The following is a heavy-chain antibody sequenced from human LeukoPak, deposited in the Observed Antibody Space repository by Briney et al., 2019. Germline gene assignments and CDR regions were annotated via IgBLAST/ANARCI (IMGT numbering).Heavy chain of an antibody. D-gene: IGHD3-22*01. CDR3: ARALWARYYDSSGQGYFDY. CDR1: GGTFSSYA. Sequence: ASAKVSCKASGGTFSSYAISWVRQAPGQGLEWMGGIIPIFGTANYAQKFQGRVTITADESTSTAYMELSSLRSEDTAVYYCARALWARYYDSSGQGYFDYWGQGTLVTVSS. J-gene: IGHJ4*02. V-gene: IGHV1-69*13. CDR2: IIPIFGTA.